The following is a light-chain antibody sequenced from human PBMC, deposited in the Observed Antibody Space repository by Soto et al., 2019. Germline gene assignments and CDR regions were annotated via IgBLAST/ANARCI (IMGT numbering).Light chain of an antibody. CDR3: QQSYSSPLT. V-gene: IGKV1-39*01. CDR2: TAS. Sequence: DIQMTQSPSSLSASVGDRVTITCRASQSIRNYLNWYQQKPGKAPKLLIYTASSLESGVSARFSGSGSRTDFTLTISSLQPEDFASYYCQQSYSSPLTFGGGTKVEIK. CDR1: QSIRNY. J-gene: IGKJ4*01.